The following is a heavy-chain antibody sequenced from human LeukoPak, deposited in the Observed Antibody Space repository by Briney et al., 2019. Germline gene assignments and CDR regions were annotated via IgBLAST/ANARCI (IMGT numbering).Heavy chain of an antibody. V-gene: IGHV3-23*01. CDR3: ARGDSTLGYMDV. CDR2: ISGSGGST. Sequence: QSGGSLRLSCAASGFTFSSYAMSWVRQAPGKGLEWVSAISGSGGSTYYADSVKGRFTISRDNAKNSLYPQMNSLRAEDTAVYYCARGDSTLGYMDVWGKGTTVTVSS. D-gene: IGHD4-11*01. J-gene: IGHJ6*03. CDR1: GFTFSSYA.